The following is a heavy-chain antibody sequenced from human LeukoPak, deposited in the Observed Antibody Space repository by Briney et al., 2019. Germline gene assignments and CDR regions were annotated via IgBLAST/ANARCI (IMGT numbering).Heavy chain of an antibody. Sequence: SETPSLTCTVSGGSISTSNYYWGWIRQPPGKGLEWIGNIFYSGSTYYSPSLKSRVTISLDTSRNQFSLKLSSVTAADTAVYYCARAAGYGGNYYYYYMDVWGKGTTVTVSS. CDR1: GGSISTSNYY. D-gene: IGHD4-23*01. J-gene: IGHJ6*03. V-gene: IGHV4-39*07. CDR3: ARAAGYGGNYYYYYMDV. CDR2: IFYSGST.